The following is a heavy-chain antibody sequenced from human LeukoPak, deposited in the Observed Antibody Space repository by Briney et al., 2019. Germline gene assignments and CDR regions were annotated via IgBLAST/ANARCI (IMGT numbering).Heavy chain of an antibody. CDR3: ASELRWQPQ. D-gene: IGHD4-23*01. Sequence: ASVKVSYKASGYTFTNYDVNWVRQATGQGLEWMGWMNPNSGNTGYAQKFQGRIIMTSDNSISTAYLELSNLRSEDTAVYYCASELRWQPQWGQGTLVTVSS. V-gene: IGHV1-8*01. CDR2: MNPNSGNT. J-gene: IGHJ4*02. CDR1: GYTFTNYD.